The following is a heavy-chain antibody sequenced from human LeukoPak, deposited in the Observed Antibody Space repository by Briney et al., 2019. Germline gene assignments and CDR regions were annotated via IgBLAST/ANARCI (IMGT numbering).Heavy chain of an antibody. CDR2: ISSSGSTI. J-gene: IGHJ5*02. CDR3: ARGGQWLVYWFDP. CDR1: GFTFSDYY. V-gene: IGHV3-11*01. Sequence: GESLRLSCAASGFTFSDYYMSWSRQAPGKGLEWVSYISSSGSTIYYADSVKGRFTISRDNAKNSLYLQMNSLRAEDTAVYYCARGGQWLVYWFDPWGQGTLVTVSS. D-gene: IGHD6-19*01.